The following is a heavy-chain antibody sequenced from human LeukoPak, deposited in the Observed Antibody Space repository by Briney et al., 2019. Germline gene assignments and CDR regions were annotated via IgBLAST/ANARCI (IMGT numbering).Heavy chain of an antibody. Sequence: GGSLRLSCAASGFTFSSYATSWVRQAPGKGLEWVTAISGSGGSTYYADSVKGRSTISRDNSRDTLYLQMNSLRAEDTAVYYCAKGYYDYVWGSYYFDYWGQGTLVTVSS. D-gene: IGHD3-16*01. V-gene: IGHV3-23*01. CDR3: AKGYYDYVWGSYYFDY. CDR1: GFTFSSYA. CDR2: ISGSGGST. J-gene: IGHJ4*02.